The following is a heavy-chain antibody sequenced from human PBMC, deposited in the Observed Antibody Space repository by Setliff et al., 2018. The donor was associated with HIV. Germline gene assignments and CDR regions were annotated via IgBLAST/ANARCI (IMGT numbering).Heavy chain of an antibody. Sequence: PGGSLRLSCAASGFAISGTYMTWVRQAPGKGLEWVSVFYTGGSTFYADSVMDRFTISRDSSKNTLYLQMNSLKAEDAAVYYCARASYSSSWYGQYYYYMDVWGKGTTVTVS. J-gene: IGHJ6*03. CDR2: FYTGGST. V-gene: IGHV3-53*01. CDR1: GFAISGTY. D-gene: IGHD6-13*01. CDR3: ARASYSSSWYGQYYYYMDV.